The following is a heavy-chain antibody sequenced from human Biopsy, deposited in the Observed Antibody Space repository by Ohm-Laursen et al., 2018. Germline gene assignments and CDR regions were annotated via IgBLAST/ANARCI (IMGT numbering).Heavy chain of an antibody. J-gene: IGHJ5*02. Sequence: SVKVSCKTSGGTFSSSAITWVRQAPGQGLEWMGGIIGIFRTAHYAQKFQGRVTITADEFMSTAYMELSSLRSEDTAVYYCARGGGYNWNNGWFDPWGQGTLVTVSS. CDR1: GGTFSSSA. V-gene: IGHV1-69*13. D-gene: IGHD1/OR15-1a*01. CDR2: IIGIFRTA. CDR3: ARGGGYNWNNGWFDP.